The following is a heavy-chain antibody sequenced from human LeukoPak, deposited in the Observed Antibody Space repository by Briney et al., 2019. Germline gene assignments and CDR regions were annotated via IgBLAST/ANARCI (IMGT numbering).Heavy chain of an antibody. D-gene: IGHD3-10*01. CDR2: MNPNSGNT. CDR3: ARSAGFGELLYFDY. Sequence: ASVKVSCKASGYTFTSYDINWARQATGQGLEWMGWMNPNSGNTGYAQKFQGRVTMTRNTSISTAYMELSSLRSEDTAVYYCARSAGFGELLYFDYWGQGTLVTVSS. CDR1: GYTFTSYD. J-gene: IGHJ4*02. V-gene: IGHV1-8*01.